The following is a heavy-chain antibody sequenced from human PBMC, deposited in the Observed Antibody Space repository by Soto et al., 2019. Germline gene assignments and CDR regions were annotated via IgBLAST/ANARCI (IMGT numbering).Heavy chain of an antibody. D-gene: IGHD3-3*01. CDR1: GFTLSSYG. CDR3: AKDGHPLGFLEWLSSFDY. J-gene: IGHJ4*02. CDR2: ISYDGSNK. Sequence: GGSLRLSCAASGFTLSSYGMHWVRQAPGKGLEWVAVISYDGSNKYYADSVKGRFTISRDNSKNTLYLQMNSLRAEDTAVYYCAKDGHPLGFLEWLSSFDYWGQGTLVTVSS. V-gene: IGHV3-30*18.